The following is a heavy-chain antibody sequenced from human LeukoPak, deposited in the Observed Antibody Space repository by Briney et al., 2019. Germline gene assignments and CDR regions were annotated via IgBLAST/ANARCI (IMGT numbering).Heavy chain of an antibody. CDR2: ISSSGSNI. CDR3: AELGITMIGGV. Sequence: PGGSLRLSCAASGFTFSSYEMNWVRQAPGKGLEWGSYISSSGSNIYYADSVKGRFTISRDNAKNSLYLQMNSLRAEDTAVYYCAELGITMIGGVWGKGTTVTISS. D-gene: IGHD3-10*02. V-gene: IGHV3-48*03. CDR1: GFTFSSYE. J-gene: IGHJ6*04.